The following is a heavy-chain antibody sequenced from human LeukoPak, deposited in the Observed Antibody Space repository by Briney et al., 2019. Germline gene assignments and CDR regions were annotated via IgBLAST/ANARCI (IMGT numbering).Heavy chain of an antibody. CDR3: ARDGVTMVRGVLNWFDP. V-gene: IGHV4-61*02. J-gene: IGHJ5*02. CDR2: IYTSGST. Sequence: PSETLSLTCTVSGGSISSGSYYWSWIRQPAGKGLEWIGRIYTSGSTNYNPSLKSRVTISVDTSKNQFSLKLSSVTAADTAVYYCARDGVTMVRGVLNWFDPWGQGTLVTVSS. D-gene: IGHD3-10*01. CDR1: GGSISSGSYY.